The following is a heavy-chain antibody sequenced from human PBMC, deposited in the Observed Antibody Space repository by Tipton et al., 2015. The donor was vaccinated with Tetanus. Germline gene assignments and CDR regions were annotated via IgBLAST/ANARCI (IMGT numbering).Heavy chain of an antibody. Sequence: SLRLSCAASGVTVSTHYMSWVRQAPGRGLEWVAVIYTRGSKYHADSARGRFTISRDNSKNTVYLQRISLRGEDTAVYYYAGGYSSPRAFFEYWGLGTPVAVSS. V-gene: IGHV3-53*01. CDR2: IYTRGSK. D-gene: IGHD2-2*02. CDR1: GVTVSTHY. J-gene: IGHJ4*02. CDR3: AGGYSSPRAFFEY.